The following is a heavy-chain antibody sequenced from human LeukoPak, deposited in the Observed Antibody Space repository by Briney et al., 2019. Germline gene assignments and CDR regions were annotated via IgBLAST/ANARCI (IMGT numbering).Heavy chain of an antibody. D-gene: IGHD6-19*01. J-gene: IGHJ4*02. CDR2: TYYRSKWYH. CDR1: GDSVSSKNCA. CDR3: ARDFGTTGWHTFDY. V-gene: IGHV6-1*01. Sequence: SQTLSLTCVVSGDSVSSKNCAWNWMRPSPSRGLEWLGRTYYRSKWYHDYAESMGGRMTISQDTSKNQYSLHLNSVTPDDTAVYYCARDFGTTGWHTFDYWGQGTLVTVSS.